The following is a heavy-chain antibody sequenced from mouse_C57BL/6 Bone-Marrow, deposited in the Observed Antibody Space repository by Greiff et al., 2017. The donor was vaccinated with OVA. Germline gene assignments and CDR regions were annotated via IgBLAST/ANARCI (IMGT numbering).Heavy chain of an antibody. D-gene: IGHD2-4*01. CDR1: GYTFTSYW. J-gene: IGHJ4*01. Sequence: VQVVESGAELAKPGASVKLSCKASGYTFTSYWMHWVKQRPGQGLEWIGYINPSSGYTKYNQKFKDKATLTADKSPSPAYMQLSSLTYEDSAVYYCARMITRTIAMDYWGQGTSVTVSS. V-gene: IGHV1-7*01. CDR2: INPSSGYT. CDR3: ARMITRTIAMDY.